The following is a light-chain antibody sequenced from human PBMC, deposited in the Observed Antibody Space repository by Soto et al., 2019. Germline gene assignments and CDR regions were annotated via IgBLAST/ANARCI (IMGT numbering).Light chain of an antibody. CDR3: SSYTSSSTLVV. Sequence: QSALTQPASVSGSPGQSITISCTGTSSDVGGYNYVSWYQQHPGKAPKLMIYDVSNRPSGVSNRFSGSKSGNTASLTISGLQAEAEADYDCSSYTSSSTLVVFGGGTKVTVL. V-gene: IGLV2-14*01. CDR1: SSDVGGYNY. CDR2: DVS. J-gene: IGLJ2*01.